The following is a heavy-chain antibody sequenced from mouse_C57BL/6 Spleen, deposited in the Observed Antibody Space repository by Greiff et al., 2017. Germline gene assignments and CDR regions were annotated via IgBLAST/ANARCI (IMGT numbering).Heavy chain of an antibody. CDR2: IDTETGGT. J-gene: IGHJ3*01. D-gene: IGHD2-4*01. CDR1: GYTFTDYE. Sequence: QVQLQQSGAELVRPGASVTLSCKASGYTFTDYEMHWVKQTPVHGLEWIGAIDTETGGTAYNQKFKGKAILTADKSSSTAYMELRSLTSEDSAVYYCTRLRLRREAWFAYWGQGTLVTVSA. CDR3: TRLRLRREAWFAY. V-gene: IGHV1-15*01.